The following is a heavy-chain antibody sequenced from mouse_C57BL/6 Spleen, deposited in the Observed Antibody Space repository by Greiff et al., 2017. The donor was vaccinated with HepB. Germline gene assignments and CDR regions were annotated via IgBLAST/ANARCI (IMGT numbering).Heavy chain of an antibody. D-gene: IGHD2-1*01. CDR1: GYAFSSSW. CDR3: ARSHGNYLDD. V-gene: IGHV1-82*01. CDR2: IYPGDGDT. Sequence: QVQLQQSGPELVKPGASVKISCKASGYAFSSSWMNWVKQRPGKGLEWIGRIYPGDGDTNYNGKFKGKATLTADKASSPAYMQLSSLTSEDSAVYFCARSHGNYLDDWGQGTTLTVSS. J-gene: IGHJ2*01.